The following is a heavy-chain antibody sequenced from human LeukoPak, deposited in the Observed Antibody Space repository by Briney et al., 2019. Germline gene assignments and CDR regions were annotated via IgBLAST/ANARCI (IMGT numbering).Heavy chain of an antibody. Sequence: GGSLRLSCAASGFSFSSYAMHWVRQTPGKGLEWVAVISYDGSNKYYADSVKGRFTISRDNAKNSLYLQMNSLRAEDTAVYYCARINSPYYYYYMDVWGKGTTVTVSS. J-gene: IGHJ6*03. CDR1: GFSFSSYA. CDR3: ARINSPYYYYYMDV. V-gene: IGHV3-30*04. CDR2: ISYDGSNK. D-gene: IGHD2/OR15-2a*01.